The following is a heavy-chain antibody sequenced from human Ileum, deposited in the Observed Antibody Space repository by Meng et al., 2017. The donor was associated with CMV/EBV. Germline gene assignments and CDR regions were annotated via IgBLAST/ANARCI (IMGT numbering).Heavy chain of an antibody. J-gene: IGHJ4*02. D-gene: IGHD5-18*01. CDR1: GFTFGYYA. Sequence: GGSLRLSCLASGFTFGYYAMTWVRQAPGKGPEWVGFIRSKVNNGTTEYAASVRGRFTISRDDSKSIAYLQMNSLKTEDTAVYYCAREVPRVQSWLRALSNWGQGTLVTVSS. CDR3: AREVPRVQSWLRALSN. CDR2: IRSKVNNGTT. V-gene: IGHV3-49*04.